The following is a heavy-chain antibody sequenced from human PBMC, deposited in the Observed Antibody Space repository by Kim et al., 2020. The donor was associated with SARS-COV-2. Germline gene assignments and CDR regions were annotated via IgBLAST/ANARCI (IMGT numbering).Heavy chain of an antibody. CDR3: VRGYVVGPSDL. Sequence: GGSLRLSCAASGFTFNDYAMSWVRQAPGKGLEWVSAIIRNGGSTYYADSVKGRFTISRDNAKNSLFLQMNSPRAEDTAFYYCVRGYVVGPSDLWGQGTLV. CDR1: GFTFNDYA. D-gene: IGHD2-21*01. V-gene: IGHV3-20*04. CDR2: IIRNGGST. J-gene: IGHJ5*02.